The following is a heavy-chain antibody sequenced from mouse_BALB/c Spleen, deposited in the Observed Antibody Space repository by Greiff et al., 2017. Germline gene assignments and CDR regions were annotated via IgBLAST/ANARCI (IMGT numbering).Heavy chain of an antibody. Sequence: EVKLEESGGGLVQPGGSRKLSCAASGFTFSSFGMHWVRQAPEKGLEWVAYISSGSSTIYYADTVKGRFTISRDNPKNTLFLQMTSLRSEDTAMYYCARRFDQYYAMDYWGQGTSVTVSS. CDR1: GFTFSSFG. CDR3: ARRFDQYYAMDY. J-gene: IGHJ4*01. V-gene: IGHV5-17*02. CDR2: ISSGSSTI.